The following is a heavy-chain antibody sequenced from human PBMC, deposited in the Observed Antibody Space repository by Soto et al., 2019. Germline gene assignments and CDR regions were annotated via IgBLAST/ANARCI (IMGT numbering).Heavy chain of an antibody. D-gene: IGHD7-27*01. CDR1: GGSFSGYY. V-gene: IGHV4-34*01. CDR2: INHSGST. CDR3: ARGWGIIFDY. J-gene: IGHJ4*02. Sequence: QVQLQQWGAGLLKPSETLSLTCAVYGGSFSGYYWNWIRQPPGKGLEWIGEINHSGSTNYNPSLKSRVTISVDTSKNQFSLKLSSVTAPDTAVYYCARGWGIIFDYWGQGTLVTVSS.